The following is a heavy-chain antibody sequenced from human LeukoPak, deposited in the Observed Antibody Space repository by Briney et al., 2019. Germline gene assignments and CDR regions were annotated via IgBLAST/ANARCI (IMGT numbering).Heavy chain of an antibody. D-gene: IGHD4-11*01. Sequence: GGSLTLSCAASGFTFSSYAMSWVRQAPGKGLEWVTSVSGGGLDTYYADSVKGRFTISRDHSKNTLYLEMNSLRVEDTAEYYCARGLDYGNYVGCDYWGQGTKVTVSS. CDR3: ARGLDYGNYVGCDY. J-gene: IGHJ4*02. CDR2: VSGGGLDT. CDR1: GFTFSSYA. V-gene: IGHV3-23*01.